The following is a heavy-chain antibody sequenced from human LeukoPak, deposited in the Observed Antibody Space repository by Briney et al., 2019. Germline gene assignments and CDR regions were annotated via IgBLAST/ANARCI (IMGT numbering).Heavy chain of an antibody. D-gene: IGHD3-22*01. CDR1: GGSISSYY. V-gene: IGHV4-4*07. J-gene: IGHJ4*02. CDR3: ARDFLYYYDSSGYYTPTFYFDY. CDR2: IYTSGST. Sequence: SETLSLTCTVSGGSISSYYWSWIRQPAGKGLEWIGRIYTSGSTNYNPSLKSRVTMSVDTSKNQFSLKLSSVTAADTAVYYCARDFLYYYDSSGYYTPTFYFDYWGQGTLVTVSS.